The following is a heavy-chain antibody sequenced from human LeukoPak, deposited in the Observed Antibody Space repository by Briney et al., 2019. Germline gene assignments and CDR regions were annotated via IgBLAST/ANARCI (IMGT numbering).Heavy chain of an antibody. J-gene: IGHJ4*02. V-gene: IGHV4-4*07. CDR3: AREGTYYYDSSFSL. CDR2: IYTSGST. Sequence: KPSETLSLTCTASGGSISSYYWSWIRQPAGKGLEWIGRIYTSGSTNYNPSLKSRVTMSVDTSKNQFYLKLSSVTAADTAVYYCAREGTYYYDSSFSLWGQGTLVTVSS. D-gene: IGHD3-22*01. CDR1: GGSISSYY.